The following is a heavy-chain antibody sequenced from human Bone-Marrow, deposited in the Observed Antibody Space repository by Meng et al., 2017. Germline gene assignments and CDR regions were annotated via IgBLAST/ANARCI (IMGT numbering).Heavy chain of an antibody. V-gene: IGHV3-11*04. CDR3: ARGCHSGWYCFDGMDV. Sequence: GGSLRLSCAASGFTFSDYYMSWIRQAPGKGLEGVSYISSSGRTIDYADSVKGRFTTSRDNAKTSLYLQMNSLRAEDTAVYYCARGCHSGWYCFDGMDVWGQGTTVTVSS. J-gene: IGHJ6*02. D-gene: IGHD6-19*01. CDR2: ISSSGRTI. CDR1: GFTFSDYY.